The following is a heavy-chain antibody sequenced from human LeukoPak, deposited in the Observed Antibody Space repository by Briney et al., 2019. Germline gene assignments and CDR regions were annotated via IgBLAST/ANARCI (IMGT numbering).Heavy chain of an antibody. CDR2: ISSSSSTI. V-gene: IGHV3-48*04. D-gene: IGHD6-13*01. J-gene: IGHJ4*02. Sequence: GGSLSLSCVASGFTFNTYSMNWVSQAPGKGLEWVSYISSSSSTIFYADSIKGRFTISRDNAKNSLYLQMNSLRAEDTAVYYCARVGQQLPLHFDYWGQGTLVTVSS. CDR3: ARVGQQLPLHFDY. CDR1: GFTFNTYS.